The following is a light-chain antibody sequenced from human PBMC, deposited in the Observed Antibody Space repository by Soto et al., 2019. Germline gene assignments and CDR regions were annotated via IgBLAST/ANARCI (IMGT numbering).Light chain of an antibody. V-gene: IGKV3-20*01. J-gene: IGKJ3*01. CDR1: QSVSSNN. CDR2: GAS. Sequence: IVLTPSPGPLSLSPGERATLSCRASQSVSSNNLAWYQQRPGQAPRVVIYGASTRATGIPERFSGSGSGTDFTLTISRLEPEDFAVYYCQQYGRSPFTFGPGTKVDIK. CDR3: QQYGRSPFT.